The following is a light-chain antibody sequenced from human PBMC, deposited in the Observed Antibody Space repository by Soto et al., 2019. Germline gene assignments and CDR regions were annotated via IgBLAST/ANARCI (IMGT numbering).Light chain of an antibody. CDR3: QQYNNWPPIT. Sequence: EIVLTQSPGTLSLSPGERATLSCRASQSVGLSLAWYQQKPGQAPRLLIYDASERASGIPARFSGSGSGTDFTLTISGLQSEDFAVYYCQQYNNWPPITFGQGTRLEI. J-gene: IGKJ5*01. CDR2: DAS. CDR1: QSVGLS. V-gene: IGKV3D-15*01.